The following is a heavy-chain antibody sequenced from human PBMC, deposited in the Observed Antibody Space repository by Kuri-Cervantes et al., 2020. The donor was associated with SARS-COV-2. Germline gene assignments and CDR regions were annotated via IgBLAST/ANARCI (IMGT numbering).Heavy chain of an antibody. CDR2: TYYRSKWYN. J-gene: IGHJ4*02. D-gene: IGHD2-15*01. Sequence: SCAISGDSVSSNSAAWNWIRQSPSRGLEWLGRTYYRSKWYNDYAVSVKSRITINPDTSKNQFSLQLNSVTPEDTAVYYCARSPCSGGSCYLDYWGQGTLVTVSS. CDR1: GDSVSSNSAA. V-gene: IGHV6-1*01. CDR3: ARSPCSGGSCYLDY.